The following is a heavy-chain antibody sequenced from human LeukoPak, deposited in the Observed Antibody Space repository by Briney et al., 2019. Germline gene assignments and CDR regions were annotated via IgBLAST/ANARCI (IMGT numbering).Heavy chain of an antibody. CDR2: IYHSGST. J-gene: IGHJ6*02. CDR1: GGSISSGGYS. CDR3: ARGESLGLDYYYYGMDV. D-gene: IGHD3-16*01. Sequence: YPSETLSLTCAVSGGSISSGGYSWSWIRQPPGKGLEWIGYIYHSGSTYYNPSLKSRVTISVDTSKNQFSLKLSSVTAADTAVYYCARGESLGLDYYYYGMDVWGQGTTVTVSS. V-gene: IGHV4-30-2*01.